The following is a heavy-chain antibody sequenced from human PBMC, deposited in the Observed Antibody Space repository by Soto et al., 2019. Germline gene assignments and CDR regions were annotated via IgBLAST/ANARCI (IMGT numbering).Heavy chain of an antibody. CDR3: AREPPSYYYDSSGYYRWAAFDI. J-gene: IGHJ3*02. V-gene: IGHV4-31*03. CDR2: IYYSGST. Sequence: SETLSLTCTVSGGSISSGGYYWSWIRQHPGKGLEWIGYIYYSGSTYYNPSLKSRVTISVDTSKNQFSLKLSSVTAADTAVYYCAREPPSYYYDSSGYYRWAAFDIWGQGTMVTVSS. D-gene: IGHD3-22*01. CDR1: GGSISSGGYY.